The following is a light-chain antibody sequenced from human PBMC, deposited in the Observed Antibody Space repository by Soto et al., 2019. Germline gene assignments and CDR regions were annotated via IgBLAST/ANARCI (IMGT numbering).Light chain of an antibody. V-gene: IGKV3-15*01. CDR3: QQYNHWPPLT. CDR2: GAS. J-gene: IGKJ4*01. Sequence: EVVMTQSPATLSVSPGEGVILSCRASQSVSSNVAWYQQRPGQAPRLLIYGASTRPTGVPVRFSARGSGTEFTLTLSSLQSEDFAVYYCQQYNHWPPLTFGGGTKIEVK. CDR1: QSVSSN.